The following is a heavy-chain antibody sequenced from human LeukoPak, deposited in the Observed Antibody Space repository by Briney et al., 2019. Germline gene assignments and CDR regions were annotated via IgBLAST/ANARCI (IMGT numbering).Heavy chain of an antibody. J-gene: IGHJ4*02. V-gene: IGHV4-34*01. CDR1: GASISTYY. Sequence: SETLSLTCTVSGASISTYYWSWIRQPPGKGLEWIGEINHSGSTNYNPSLKSRVTISVDTSKNQFSLKLSSVTAADTAVYYCAREEFSGYKIWGQGTLVTVSS. CDR2: INHSGST. CDR3: AREEFSGYKI. D-gene: IGHD3-22*01.